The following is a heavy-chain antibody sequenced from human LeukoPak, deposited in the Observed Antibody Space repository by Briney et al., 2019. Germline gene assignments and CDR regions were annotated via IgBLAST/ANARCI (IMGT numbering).Heavy chain of an antibody. CDR2: IYPGDSET. Sequence: GESLKISCQASGYSFANYWIGWVRQMPGKGLEWMGIIYPGDSETRYSPSFQGQVTISADKSISTAYLQWSGLKASDTAVYYCAKQASLHYLDFWGQGTLVTVSS. J-gene: IGHJ4*02. CDR3: AKQASLHYLDF. CDR1: GYSFANYW. V-gene: IGHV5-51*01. D-gene: IGHD4-11*01.